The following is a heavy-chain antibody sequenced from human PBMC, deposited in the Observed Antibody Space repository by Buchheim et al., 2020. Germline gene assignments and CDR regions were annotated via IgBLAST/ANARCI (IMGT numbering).Heavy chain of an antibody. CDR1: GGSISSSSYY. V-gene: IGHV4-39*07. Sequence: QLQLQESGPGLVKPSETLSLTCTVSGGSISSSSYYWGWIRQPPGKGLEWIGSIYYSGSTYYNPSLKSRVTISVDTSKNQCSLKLSSVTAADTAVYYCARDKIEDDFWSGYSPYGMDVWGQGTT. CDR2: IYYSGST. J-gene: IGHJ6*02. D-gene: IGHD3-3*01. CDR3: ARDKIEDDFWSGYSPYGMDV.